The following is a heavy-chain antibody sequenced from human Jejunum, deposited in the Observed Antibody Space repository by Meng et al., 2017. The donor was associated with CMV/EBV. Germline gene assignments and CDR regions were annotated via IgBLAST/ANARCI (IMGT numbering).Heavy chain of an antibody. CDR1: FTFPTFA. J-gene: IGHJ4*02. Sequence: FTFPTFAMDWVRQAPGKGLEWVSGISGSGVNTYYAGSVKGRFTISRDNSKTTLYLQMNSLRGEDTAVYYCAKDRLGSTAVPYFFDYWGQGTLVTVSS. V-gene: IGHV3-23*01. CDR3: AKDRLGSTAVPYFFDY. D-gene: IGHD2/OR15-2a*01. CDR2: ISGSGVNT.